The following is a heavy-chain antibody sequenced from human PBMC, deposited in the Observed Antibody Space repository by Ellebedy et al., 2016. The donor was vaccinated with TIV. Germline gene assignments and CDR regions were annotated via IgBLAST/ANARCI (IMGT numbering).Heavy chain of an antibody. CDR2: IYYSGRT. Sequence: SETLSLXXTVSGGSISSSGYYWGWIRQPPGKGLEWIGSIYYSGRTHYNPSLKSRVTISVDTSKNQFSLNLSSVTAADTAVYYCARAQRGTSVRYFDYWGQGTLVTVSS. J-gene: IGHJ4*02. V-gene: IGHV4-39*01. D-gene: IGHD3-10*01. CDR3: ARAQRGTSVRYFDY. CDR1: GGSISSSGYY.